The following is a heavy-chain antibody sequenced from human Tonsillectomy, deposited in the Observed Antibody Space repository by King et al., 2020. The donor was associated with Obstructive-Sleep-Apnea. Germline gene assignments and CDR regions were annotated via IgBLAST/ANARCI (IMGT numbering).Heavy chain of an antibody. V-gene: IGHV1-2*02. CDR1: GYTFNVHY. CDR2: VNPYNGDT. Sequence: HVQLVESGAEVKKPGASVKVSCKASGYTFNVHYIHWVRQAPGQGLEWMGYVNPYNGDTNYAQKFQGRVTVTGDTSISTAYMEVSSLISDDTAVYYCARAPSVTVYHGMDVWGQGTAVTVSS. J-gene: IGHJ6*02. D-gene: IGHD4-17*01. CDR3: ARAPSVTVYHGMDV.